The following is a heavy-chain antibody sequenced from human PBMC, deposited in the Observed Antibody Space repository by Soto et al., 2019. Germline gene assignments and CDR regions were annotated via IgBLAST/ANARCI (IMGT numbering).Heavy chain of an antibody. J-gene: IGHJ4*02. D-gene: IGHD6-19*01. V-gene: IGHV3-30-3*01. CDR2: MSSDGTNE. CDR1: RFTFTTYA. Sequence: GGSLRLSCAASRFTFTTYAMNWVRQAPGKGLEWVALMSSDGTNEHYADSVRGRFTVSRDNSRNTLFLQMNNLRTDDTAVYYCARCGYISGLYCYFDFWGRGTLVTVSS. CDR3: ARCGYISGLYCYFDF.